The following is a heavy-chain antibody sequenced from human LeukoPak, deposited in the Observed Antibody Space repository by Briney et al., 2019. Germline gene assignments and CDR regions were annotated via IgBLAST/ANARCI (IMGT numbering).Heavy chain of an antibody. V-gene: IGHV1-46*01. CDR2: INPGGGST. CDR1: GYTFTSYY. J-gene: IGHJ4*02. CDR3: ARDMTTVTTDY. Sequence: ASVKVSCKASGYTFTSYYIHWVRQAPGQGLEWMGIINPGGGSTSYAQKFQGRVSMTRDTSTSTAYMELSRLRSDDTAVYYCARDMTTVTTDYWGQGTLVTVSS. D-gene: IGHD4-17*01.